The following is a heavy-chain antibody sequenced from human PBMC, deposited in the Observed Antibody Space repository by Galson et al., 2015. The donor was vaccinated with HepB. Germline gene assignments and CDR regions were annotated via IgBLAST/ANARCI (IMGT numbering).Heavy chain of an antibody. CDR3: ARGKARSRWELPPNYYFDY. CDR2: ISYDGSNK. J-gene: IGHJ4*02. Sequence: SLRLSCAASGFTFSSYAMHWVRQAPGKGLEWVAVISYDGSNKYYADSVKGRFTISRDNSKNTLYLQMNSLRAEDTAVYYCARGKARSRWELPPNYYFDYWGQGTLVTVSS. CDR1: GFTFSSYA. D-gene: IGHD1-26*01. V-gene: IGHV3-30-3*01.